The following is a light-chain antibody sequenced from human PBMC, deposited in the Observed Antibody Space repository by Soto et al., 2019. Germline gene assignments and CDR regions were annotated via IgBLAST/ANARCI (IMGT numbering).Light chain of an antibody. J-gene: IGKJ2*01. CDR1: QSISSY. CDR3: QQSYSSPMDT. CDR2: AAS. V-gene: IGKV1-39*01. Sequence: DIQMTQSPSSLSASVGDRVTITCRASQSISSYLNWYQQKPGKAPKLLIYAASTLQSGVPSRFTGSGSGTDFTLTISSLQPEDFANYYCQQSYSSPMDTFGRGPKIEIK.